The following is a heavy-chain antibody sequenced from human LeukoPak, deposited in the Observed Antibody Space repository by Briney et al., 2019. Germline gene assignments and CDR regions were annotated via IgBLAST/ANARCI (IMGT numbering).Heavy chain of an antibody. Sequence: SETLSLICAVYGGSFSDYYWSWIRQPPGKGLEWIGEINHSGSTNYNPSLKSRVTISVGTSKNQFSLKLSSVTAADTAVYYCARAHYDGSGYYPDYWGQGTLVTVSS. V-gene: IGHV4-34*01. CDR3: ARAHYDGSGYYPDY. J-gene: IGHJ4*02. CDR2: INHSGST. D-gene: IGHD3-22*01. CDR1: GGSFSDYY.